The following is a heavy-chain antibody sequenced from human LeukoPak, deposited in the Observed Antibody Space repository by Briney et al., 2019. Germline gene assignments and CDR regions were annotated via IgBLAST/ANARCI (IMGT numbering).Heavy chain of an antibody. J-gene: IGHJ5*02. Sequence: GGSLRLSCAASGFTFSSYWMSWVRQAPGKGLQWVANIKQDGSDKYYVDSVKGRFTISRDNAKNSLNLQMNSLGAEDTAVYYCVRVRYCSSTNCHGGWFDPWGQGTLVTVSS. CDR1: GFTFSSYW. CDR3: VRVRYCSSTNCHGGWFDP. D-gene: IGHD2-2*01. V-gene: IGHV3-7*02. CDR2: IKQDGSDK.